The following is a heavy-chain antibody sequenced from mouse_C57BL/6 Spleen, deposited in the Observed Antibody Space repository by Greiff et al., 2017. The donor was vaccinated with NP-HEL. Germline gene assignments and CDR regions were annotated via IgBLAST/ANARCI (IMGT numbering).Heavy chain of an antibody. CDR3: TGLGCYGSSYDFDY. CDR1: GYTFTDYE. J-gene: IGHJ2*01. Sequence: QVHVKQSGAELVRPGASVTLSCKASGYTFTDYEMHWVKQTPVHGLEWIGAIDPETGGTAYNQKFKGKAILTADKSSSTAYMELRSLTSEDSAVYYCTGLGCYGSSYDFDYWGEGTTLTVSS. CDR2: IDPETGGT. V-gene: IGHV1-15*01. D-gene: IGHD1-1*01.